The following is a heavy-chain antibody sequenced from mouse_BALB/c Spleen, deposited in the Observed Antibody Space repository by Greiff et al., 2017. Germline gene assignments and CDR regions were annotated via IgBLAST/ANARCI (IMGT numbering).Heavy chain of an antibody. V-gene: IGHV14-3*02. CDR3: ARWGDYDGFAY. CDR2: IDPANGNT. CDR1: GFNIKDTY. Sequence: VQLQQSGAELVKPGASVKLSYTASGFNIKDTYMHWVKQRPEQGLEWIGRIDPANGNTKYDPKFQGKATITADTSSNTAYLQLSSLTSEDTAVYYCARWGDYDGFAYWGQGTLVTVSA. D-gene: IGHD2-4*01. J-gene: IGHJ3*01.